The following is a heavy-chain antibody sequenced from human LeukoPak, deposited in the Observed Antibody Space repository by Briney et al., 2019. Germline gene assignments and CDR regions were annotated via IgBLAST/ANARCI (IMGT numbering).Heavy chain of an antibody. CDR1: GGTFSSYA. Sequence: GASVKVSCKASGGTFSSYAISWVRQAPGQGLEWMGGIIPIFGTANYAQKFQGRVTITADGSTSTAYMELSSLRSEDTAVYYCARTGYYYDSSGYYYGSWGQGTLVTVSS. J-gene: IGHJ5*02. D-gene: IGHD3-22*01. V-gene: IGHV1-69*13. CDR2: IIPIFGTA. CDR3: ARTGYYYDSSGYYYGS.